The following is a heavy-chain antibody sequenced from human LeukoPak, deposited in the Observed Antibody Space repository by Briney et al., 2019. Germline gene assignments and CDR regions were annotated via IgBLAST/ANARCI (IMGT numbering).Heavy chain of an antibody. J-gene: IGHJ5*02. CDR1: GYSFTSYW. D-gene: IGHD5-24*01. V-gene: IGHV5-51*01. CDR2: IYPGDSDT. Sequence: GESLKISCKGSGYSFTSYWIGWVRQMPGKGLEWMGIIYPGDSDTRYSPSFQGRVTISADKSISTAYLQWSSLKASDTAMYYCARHVHGYSPTNWFDPWGQGTLVTVSS. CDR3: ARHVHGYSPTNWFDP.